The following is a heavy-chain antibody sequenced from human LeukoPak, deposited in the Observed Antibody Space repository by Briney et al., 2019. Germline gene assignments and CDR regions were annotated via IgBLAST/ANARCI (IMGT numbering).Heavy chain of an antibody. CDR2: IYYSGNT. CDR1: GGSISNYY. V-gene: IGHV4-59*12. CDR3: AKDIGSLTYYSDSSGYSGPLDI. Sequence: SETLSLTCTVSGGSISNYYWSWIRQPPGKGLEWIGHIYYSGNTNYNPSLKSRVTISVDTSKNQFSLKLTSVTAADTALYYCAKDIGSLTYYSDSSGYSGPLDIWGQGTMVTVSS. D-gene: IGHD3-22*01. J-gene: IGHJ3*02.